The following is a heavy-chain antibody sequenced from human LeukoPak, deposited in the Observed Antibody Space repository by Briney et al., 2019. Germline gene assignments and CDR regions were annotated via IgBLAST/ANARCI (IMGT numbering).Heavy chain of an antibody. J-gene: IGHJ3*02. CDR1: GLSLSTSGVG. D-gene: IGHD2-2*01. CDR3: AHSTPPKHIVVVPPAHDAFHI. Sequence: SGPTLLKPTQTLTLTCTFSGLSLSTSGVGVGWIRQPPGKALEWLALIYWDDDKRYSPSLKSRLNITKDTSKNQVVLTMTNMDAVDTATYYCAHSTPPKHIVVVPPAHDAFHIWAQGTMVTVSS. CDR2: IYWDDDK. V-gene: IGHV2-5*02.